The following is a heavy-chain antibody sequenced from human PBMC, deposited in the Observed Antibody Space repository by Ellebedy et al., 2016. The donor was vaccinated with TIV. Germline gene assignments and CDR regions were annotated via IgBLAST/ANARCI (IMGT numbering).Heavy chain of an antibody. V-gene: IGHV2-70*11. D-gene: IGHD3-10*01. CDR2: IDWDDDK. J-gene: IGHJ4*02. Sequence: SGPTLVXPTQTLTLTCTFSGFSLSTSGMCVSWIRQPPGKALEWLARIDWDDDKYYSTSLKTRLTISKDTSKNQVVLTMTNMDPVDTATYYCARISSYGSGNIPDYWGQGTLVTVSS. CDR1: GFSLSTSGMC. CDR3: ARISSYGSGNIPDY.